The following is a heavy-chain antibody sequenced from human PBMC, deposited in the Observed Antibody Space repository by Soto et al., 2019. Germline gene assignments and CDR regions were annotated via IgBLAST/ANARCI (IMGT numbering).Heavy chain of an antibody. J-gene: IGHJ4*02. D-gene: IGHD3-3*01. Sequence: SVEVSSGASGYTFPSYYMHWVRQAPVQGLEWMGIINPSGGSTSYAQKFQGRVTMTRDTSTSTVYMELSSLRSEDTAVYYCARGKGSGYDFWSGYYVFDYWGQGTLVTVYS. CDR3: ARGKGSGYDFWSGYYVFDY. V-gene: IGHV1-46*01. CDR1: GYTFPSYY. CDR2: INPSGGST.